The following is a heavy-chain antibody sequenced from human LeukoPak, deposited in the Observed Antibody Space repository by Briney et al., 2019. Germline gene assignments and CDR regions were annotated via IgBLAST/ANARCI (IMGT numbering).Heavy chain of an antibody. Sequence: SETLSLTCTVSGVSISNAGYLWSWIRQPPGKGLEYIGYIYDSEGTYYNPSLKSRVTVSVDRSKNQFSLKVYSVSAADTAVYYCAREAISENWLDPWGQGTLVTVSS. D-gene: IGHD6-25*01. V-gene: IGHV4-30-2*01. CDR1: GVSISNAGYL. CDR2: IYDSEGT. J-gene: IGHJ5*02. CDR3: AREAISENWLDP.